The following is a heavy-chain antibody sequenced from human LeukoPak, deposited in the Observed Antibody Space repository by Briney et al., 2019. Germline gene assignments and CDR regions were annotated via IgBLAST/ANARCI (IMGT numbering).Heavy chain of an antibody. CDR3: ARDRGDYGDPADAFDI. CDR1: GGSISSGGSY. Sequence: SETLSLTCTVSGGSISSGGSYRSWIRQHPGKGLEWIGYIYYSGSTYYNPSLKSRVTISVDTSKNQFSLKLSSVTAADTAVYYCARDRGDYGDPADAFDIWGQGTMVTVSS. D-gene: IGHD4-17*01. CDR2: IYYSGST. J-gene: IGHJ3*02. V-gene: IGHV4-31*03.